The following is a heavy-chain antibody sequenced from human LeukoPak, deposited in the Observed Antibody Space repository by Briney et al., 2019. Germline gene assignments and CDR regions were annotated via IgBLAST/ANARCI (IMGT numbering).Heavy chain of an antibody. CDR1: GGSISSGGYY. D-gene: IGHD2-15*01. Sequence: SETLSLTCTVSGGSISSGGYYWSWIRQHPGKGLEWIGYIYYSGSTYYNPSLKSRVTISVDTSKNQFSLKLSSVTAADTAVYYYARDRDLGYCSGGSCWAFDIWGQGTMVTVSS. CDR2: IYYSGST. CDR3: ARDRDLGYCSGGSCWAFDI. V-gene: IGHV4-31*03. J-gene: IGHJ3*02.